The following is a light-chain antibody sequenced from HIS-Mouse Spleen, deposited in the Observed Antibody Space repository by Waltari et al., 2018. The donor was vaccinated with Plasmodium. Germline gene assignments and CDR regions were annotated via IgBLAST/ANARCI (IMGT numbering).Light chain of an antibody. CDR1: SPNIGSNT. V-gene: IGLV1-44*01. Sequence: QSVLTQPPSASGTPGQRVTISCSGSSPNIGSNTLNWYQQPPGTAPKLLIYSNKQRPSGVPDRFSGSKSGTSASLAISGLQSEDEADYYCAAWDDSLNGWVFGGGTKLTVL. CDR2: SNK. J-gene: IGLJ3*02. CDR3: AAWDDSLNGWV.